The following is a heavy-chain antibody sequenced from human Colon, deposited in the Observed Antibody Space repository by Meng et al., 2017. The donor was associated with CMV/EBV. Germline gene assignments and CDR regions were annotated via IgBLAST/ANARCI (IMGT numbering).Heavy chain of an antibody. CDR2: ISYDGSNK. V-gene: IGHV3-30*03. J-gene: IGHJ4*02. CDR1: GFTFSDYY. Sequence: GESLKISCAASGFTFSDYYMSWIRQAPGKGLEWVAVISYDGSNKYYADSVKGRFTISRDNSKNTLYLQMNSLRAEDTAVYYCAGVLRGYWGQGTLVTVSS. CDR3: AGVLRGY.